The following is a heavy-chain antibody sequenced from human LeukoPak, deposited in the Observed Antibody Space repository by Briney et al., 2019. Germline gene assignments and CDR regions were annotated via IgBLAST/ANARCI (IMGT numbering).Heavy chain of an antibody. D-gene: IGHD1-26*01. CDR3: VRDLGYSGSTFSDY. CDR1: GGSISSGGYY. CDR2: IYHSGST. Sequence: SETLSLTCTVSGGSISSGGYYWSWIRQPPGKGLEWIGYIYHSGSTYYNPSLKSRVTISVDRSKNQFSLKQSSVTAADTAVYYCVRDLGYSGSTFSDYWGQGTLVTVSS. J-gene: IGHJ4*02. V-gene: IGHV4-30-2*01.